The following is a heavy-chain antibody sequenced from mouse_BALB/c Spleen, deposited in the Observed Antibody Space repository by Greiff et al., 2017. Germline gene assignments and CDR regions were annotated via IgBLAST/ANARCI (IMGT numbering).Heavy chain of an antibody. V-gene: IGHV5-6-4*01. D-gene: IGHD1-2*01. CDR1: GFTFSSYT. CDR3: TRETTATDFDV. Sequence: EVKVVESGGGLVKPGGSLKLSCAASGFTFSSYTMSWVRQTPEKRLEWVATISSGGSYTYYPDSVKGRFTISRDNAKNTLYLQMSSLKSEDTAMYYCTRETTATDFDVWGAGTTVTVSS. J-gene: IGHJ1*01. CDR2: ISSGGSYT.